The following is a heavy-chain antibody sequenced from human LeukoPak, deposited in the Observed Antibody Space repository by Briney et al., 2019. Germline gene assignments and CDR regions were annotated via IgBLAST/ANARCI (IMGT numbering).Heavy chain of an antibody. Sequence: PSETLSLTCTVSGGSISSYYWSWIRQPPGKGLEWIGYIYYSGSTNYNPSLKSRVTISVDTSKNQFSLKLSSVTAADTAVYYCARGAVAAAGPPTFDYWGQGTLVTVSS. D-gene: IGHD6-13*01. CDR3: ARGAVAAAGPPTFDY. CDR2: IYYSGST. J-gene: IGHJ4*02. CDR1: GGSISSYY. V-gene: IGHV4-59*01.